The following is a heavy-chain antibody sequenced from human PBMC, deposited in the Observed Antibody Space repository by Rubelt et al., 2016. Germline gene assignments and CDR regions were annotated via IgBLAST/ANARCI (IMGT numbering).Heavy chain of an antibody. Sequence: QVQLVQSGSELKKPGASVKVSCKASGYPFTSYAMNWARQAPGQGLEWMGWINTNTGNPTYAQGFTGRFVFSLDTSVSTAYLQISSLKAGDTAVYYCARGGITMVRGVTSWFDPWGQGTLVTVSS. D-gene: IGHD3-10*01. CDR1: GYPFTSYA. CDR2: INTNTGNP. V-gene: IGHV7-4-1*02. CDR3: ARGGITMVRGVTSWFDP. J-gene: IGHJ5*02.